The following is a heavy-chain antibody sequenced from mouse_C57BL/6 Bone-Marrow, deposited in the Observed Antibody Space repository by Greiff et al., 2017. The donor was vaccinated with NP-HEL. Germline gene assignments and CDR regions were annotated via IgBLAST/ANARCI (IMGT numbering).Heavy chain of an antibody. CDR1: GFTFTDYY. CDR3: ARYSDTTVVATGYFDY. J-gene: IGHJ2*01. Sequence: EVKLVESGGGLVQPGGSLSLSCAASGFTFTDYYMSWVRQPPGKALEWLGFISNKADGSTTEYSASVKGRFTISSANSQRILYLQMDALRAEDSATYYCARYSDTTVVATGYFDYWGQGTTLTVSS. V-gene: IGHV7-3*01. D-gene: IGHD1-1*01. CDR2: ISNKADGSTT.